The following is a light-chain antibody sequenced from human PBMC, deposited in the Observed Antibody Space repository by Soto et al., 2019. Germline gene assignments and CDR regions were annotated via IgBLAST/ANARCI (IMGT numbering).Light chain of an antibody. CDR2: EVN. Sequence: QAVVTQPPSASGSPGQSVTISCTGTSSDVGRYNYVSWYQQHPGKAPKLMIYEVNKRPSGVPDRFSGSKSGNTASLTVSGLQTEDEADYYCSSYAGSNNVVFGGGTKVTVL. J-gene: IGLJ2*01. CDR1: SSDVGRYNY. CDR3: SSYAGSNNVV. V-gene: IGLV2-8*01.